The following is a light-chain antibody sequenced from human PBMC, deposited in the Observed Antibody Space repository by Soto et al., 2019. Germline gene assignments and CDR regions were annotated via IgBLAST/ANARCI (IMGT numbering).Light chain of an antibody. V-gene: IGLV2-8*01. CDR3: SSYAGNNNLYV. Sequence: QSVLTQPPSASGSPGQSVTISCTGTSSDAGTYNYVSWYQQHPGKAPKLMIYEVNKRPAGVPDRFSGSKSGIVASLTVSGLQAEDEADYYCSSYAGNNNLYVFGTGTKVTVL. CDR1: SSDAGTYNY. J-gene: IGLJ1*01. CDR2: EVN.